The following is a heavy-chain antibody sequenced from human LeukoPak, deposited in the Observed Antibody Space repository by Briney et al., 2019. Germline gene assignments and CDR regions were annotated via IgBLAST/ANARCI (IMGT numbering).Heavy chain of an antibody. Sequence: GASVKVSCKVSGYTLTELSMHWVRQAPGKGREWMGGFDPEDGETIYAQKFQGRVTMTEDTSTDTAYMELSSLRSEDTAVYYCATTPRVLRFLEWLFAFDYWGQGTLVTVSS. J-gene: IGHJ4*02. V-gene: IGHV1-24*01. CDR2: FDPEDGET. CDR3: ATTPRVLRFLEWLFAFDY. CDR1: GYTLTELS. D-gene: IGHD3-3*01.